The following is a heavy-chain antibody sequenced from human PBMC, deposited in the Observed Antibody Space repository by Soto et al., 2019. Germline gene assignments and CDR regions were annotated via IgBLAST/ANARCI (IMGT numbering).Heavy chain of an antibody. Sequence: EVQMLESGGGLVQPGGSLRLSCAASGFRFNSYAMSWVRQAPGKGLEWVSAISSSGAGTYYADSVKGRFTISRDNSKNXXYLQMNSLRAEDTAVYYCAKPLYGDYAYYYYGLDVWGQGTTVTVSS. J-gene: IGHJ6*02. V-gene: IGHV3-23*01. D-gene: IGHD4-17*01. CDR3: AKPLYGDYAYYYYGLDV. CDR1: GFRFNSYA. CDR2: ISSSGAGT.